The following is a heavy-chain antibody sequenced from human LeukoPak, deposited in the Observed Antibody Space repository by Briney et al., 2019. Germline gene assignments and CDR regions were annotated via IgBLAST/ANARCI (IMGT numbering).Heavy chain of an antibody. J-gene: IGHJ5*02. CDR1: GGSISSPNHD. CDR2: IYYSGTT. D-gene: IGHD3-10*01. V-gene: IGHV4-39*01. Sequence: SETLSLTCSVSGGSISSPNHDWAWIRQPPGQGLEWIGSIYYSGTTYYNLSLQSRVTLYVDTSQNQFSLKLSAVTAADTAIYFCARSLGAKTWVGNWFDPWGQGTLVTLPP. CDR3: ARSLGAKTWVGNWFDP.